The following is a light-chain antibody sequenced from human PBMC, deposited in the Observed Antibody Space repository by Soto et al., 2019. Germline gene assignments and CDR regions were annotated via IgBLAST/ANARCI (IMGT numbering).Light chain of an antibody. CDR3: QQYGSSPRT. J-gene: IGKJ1*01. V-gene: IGKV3-20*01. CDR2: GAS. Sequence: EIVLTQSPGSVSLSPLEVAALSCMASQSVSSSYLAWYQQKPGQAPRLLIYGASSRATGIPDRFSGSGSGTDFTLTISRLEPEDFAVYYCQQYGSSPRTFGQGTKVDIK. CDR1: QSVSSSY.